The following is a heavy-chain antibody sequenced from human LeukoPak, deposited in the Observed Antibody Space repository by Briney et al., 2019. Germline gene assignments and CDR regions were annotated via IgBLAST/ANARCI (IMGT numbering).Heavy chain of an antibody. CDR2: ISGSGGST. D-gene: IGHD4-17*01. CDR1: GFTFSSYA. V-gene: IGHV3-23*01. J-gene: IGHJ4*02. CDR3: AKDSLAVDYGY. Sequence: TGGSLRLSCAASGFTFSSYAMSWVRHPPGKGLEWVSAISGSGGSTYYADSVKGRFTISRDNSKNTLYLQMNSLRAEDTAVYYCAKDSLAVDYGYWGQGTLVTVSS.